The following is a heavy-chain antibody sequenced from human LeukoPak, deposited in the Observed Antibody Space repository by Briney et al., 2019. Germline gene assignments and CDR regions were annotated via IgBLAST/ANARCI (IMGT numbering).Heavy chain of an antibody. CDR2: INTGNGNT. CDR1: GYTFTNYA. D-gene: IGHD6-13*01. Sequence: ASVKVSCKASGYTFTNYAMHWVRQAPGQRLEWMGWINTGNGNTKYSQKFQGRVTITRDTSASTAYMELRSLRSDDTAVYYCARQGEIAAPTEFQHWGQGTLVTVSS. CDR3: ARQGEIAAPTEFQH. J-gene: IGHJ1*01. V-gene: IGHV1-3*04.